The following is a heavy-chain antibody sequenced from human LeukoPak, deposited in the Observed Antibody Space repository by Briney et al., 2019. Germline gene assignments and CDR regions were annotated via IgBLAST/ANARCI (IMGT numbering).Heavy chain of an antibody. V-gene: IGHV4-39*01. CDR2: IYYSGST. CDR1: GVSISSSSYY. Sequence: SETLSLTCTVSGVSISSSSYYWGWIRQPPGKGLEWIGTIYYSGSTYYNPSLKSRVTISVDTSKNQFSLKLSSVTAADTAVYYCARHVFTGASYYFDYWGQGTLVTVSS. D-gene: IGHD1-1*01. CDR3: ARHVFTGASYYFDY. J-gene: IGHJ4*02.